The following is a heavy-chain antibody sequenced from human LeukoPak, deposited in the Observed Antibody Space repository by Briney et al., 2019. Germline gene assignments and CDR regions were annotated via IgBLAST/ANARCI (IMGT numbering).Heavy chain of an antibody. J-gene: IGHJ5*02. Sequence: PSETLSLTCAVSGGSISTYYWSWVRQPPGKGLEWIGYIYYSGSTNYNPSLKSRVTISVDTSTKQFSLKLSSVTTADTAVYYCARETYYYGSGSYGNWFDPWGQGTLVTVSS. CDR1: GGSISTYY. V-gene: IGHV4-59*01. D-gene: IGHD3-10*01. CDR2: IYYSGST. CDR3: ARETYYYGSGSYGNWFDP.